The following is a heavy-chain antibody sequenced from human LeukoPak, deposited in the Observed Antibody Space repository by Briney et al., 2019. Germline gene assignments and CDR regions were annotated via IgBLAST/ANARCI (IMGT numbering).Heavy chain of an antibody. CDR3: AGQNSYGYCDY. D-gene: IGHD5-18*01. V-gene: IGHV5-51*01. CDR1: GYSFTTYR. J-gene: IGHJ4*02. Sequence: GESLKISCKGSGYSFTTYRIVWVRQMPGKGLEWMGIIYPGDSDTTYSPSFQGQVTISVDQSVSTAYLQWSSLKASDTAIYYCAGQNSYGYCDYWGQGTLVTVSS. CDR2: IYPGDSDT.